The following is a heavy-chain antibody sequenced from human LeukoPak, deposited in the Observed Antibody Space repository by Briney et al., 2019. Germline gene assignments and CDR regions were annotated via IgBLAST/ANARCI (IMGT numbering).Heavy chain of an antibody. CDR3: ARSLNSLLD. CDR1: GGSISSYY. V-gene: IGHV4-59*01. J-gene: IGHJ4*02. D-gene: IGHD2-21*01. CDR2: IYYSGST. Sequence: TSETLSLTCTVSGGSISSYYWSWIRQPPGKGLEWIGYIYYSGSTNYNPSLKSRVTISVDTSKNQFSLKLSSVTAADTAVYYCARSLNSLLDWGQGTLVTVSS.